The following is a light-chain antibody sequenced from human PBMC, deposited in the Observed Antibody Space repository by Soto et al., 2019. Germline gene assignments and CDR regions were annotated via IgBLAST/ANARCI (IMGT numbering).Light chain of an antibody. V-gene: IGKV1-5*03. CDR2: KAS. CDR3: QQDYNLRRT. J-gene: IGKJ1*01. Sequence: DSQMTQYPSTLSASIGDRVTITCRAGQSISSWLAWYQQKPGKAPKLLISKASTLQSGVPPRFSGSGSGTDFSLTISSLQPEDFAVYYCQQDYNLRRTFGQGTKV. CDR1: QSISSW.